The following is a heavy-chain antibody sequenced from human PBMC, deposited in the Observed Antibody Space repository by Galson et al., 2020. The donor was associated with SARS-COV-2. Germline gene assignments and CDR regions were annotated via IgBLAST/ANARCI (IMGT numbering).Heavy chain of an antibody. CDR3: ARGRDFWSGLFDY. Sequence: SETLSLTCAVYGGSFSGYYWSWIRQPPGKGLEWIGEINHSGSTNYNPSLKSRVTISVDTSKNQFSLKLSSVTAADTAVYYCARGRDFWSGLFDYWGQGTLVTVSS. D-gene: IGHD3-3*01. V-gene: IGHV4-34*01. CDR1: GGSFSGYY. CDR2: INHSGST. J-gene: IGHJ4*02.